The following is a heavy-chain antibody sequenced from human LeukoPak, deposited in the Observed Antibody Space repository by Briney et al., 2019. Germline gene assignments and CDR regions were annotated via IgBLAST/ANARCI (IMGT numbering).Heavy chain of an antibody. Sequence: GGSLRLSCAASGFTFSRFGMNWVRQAPGKGLEWISYISSSSSAIYYADSVKGRFTISRDNAKNSLYLQMNSLRDEDTAVYYCAQKGGTDHWGQGTLVTVSS. CDR3: AQKGGTDH. CDR1: GFTFSRFG. V-gene: IGHV3-48*02. CDR2: ISSSSSAI. J-gene: IGHJ4*02. D-gene: IGHD2-15*01.